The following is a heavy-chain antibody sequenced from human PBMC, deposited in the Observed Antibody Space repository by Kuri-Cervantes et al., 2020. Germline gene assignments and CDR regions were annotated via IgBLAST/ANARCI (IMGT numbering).Heavy chain of an antibody. CDR2: IYYSGST. J-gene: IGHJ6*02. V-gene: IGHV4-59*01. CDR1: GGSISSYC. Sequence: SCTVSGGSISSYCWSWIRQPPGKGLEWIGYIYYSGSTNYNPSLKSRVTISVDTSKNQFSLKLSSVTAADTAVYYCARWGYGMDVWGQGTTVTVSS. D-gene: IGHD3-16*01. CDR3: ARWGYGMDV.